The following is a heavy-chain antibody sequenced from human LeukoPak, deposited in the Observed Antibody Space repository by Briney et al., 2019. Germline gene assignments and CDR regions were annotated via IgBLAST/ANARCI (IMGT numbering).Heavy chain of an antibody. D-gene: IGHD3-3*01. CDR1: GFTFSSYA. V-gene: IGHV3-23*01. Sequence: GGSLRLSCAASGFTFSSYAMSWVRQAPGKGLEWVSAISGSGGSTYYADSVKGRFTISRDNSENTLYLQMSSLRAEDTAVYYCAKVRDFWSGYYPLLLFDYWGQGTLVTVSS. J-gene: IGHJ4*02. CDR2: ISGSGGST. CDR3: AKVRDFWSGYYPLLLFDY.